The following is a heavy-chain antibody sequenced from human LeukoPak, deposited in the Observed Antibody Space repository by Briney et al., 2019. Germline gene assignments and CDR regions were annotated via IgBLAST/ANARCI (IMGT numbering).Heavy chain of an antibody. D-gene: IGHD3-22*01. CDR2: ISYDGSSK. CDR3: ARDLYYYDSSGYQSDY. CDR1: GFTFSSYA. J-gene: IGHJ4*02. V-gene: IGHV3-30-3*01. Sequence: PGRSLRLSCAASGFTFSSYAMHWVRQAPGKGLEWVAVISYDGSSKYYADSVKGRFTISRDNSKNTLYLQMNSLRAEDTAVYYCARDLYYYDSSGYQSDYWGQGTLVTVSS.